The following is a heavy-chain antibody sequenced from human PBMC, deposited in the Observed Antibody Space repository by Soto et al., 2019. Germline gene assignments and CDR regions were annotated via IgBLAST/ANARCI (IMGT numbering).Heavy chain of an antibody. Sequence: ASVKVSCKASGYPFTTHYIHWVRQAPGEGLEWMGTINPSDGRTTYAQKFQGRVTLTRDTSTRTVYMELSSLRSEDTAMYYCARTLGYFDNWGQGTLVTFSS. V-gene: IGHV1-46*01. CDR2: INPSDGRT. CDR3: ARTLGYFDN. CDR1: GYPFTTHY. J-gene: IGHJ4*02.